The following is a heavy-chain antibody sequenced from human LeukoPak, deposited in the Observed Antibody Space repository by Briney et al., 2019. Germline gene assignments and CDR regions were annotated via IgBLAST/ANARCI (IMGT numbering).Heavy chain of an antibody. CDR2: ISGSGANT. D-gene: IGHD3-22*01. V-gene: IGHV3-23*01. CDR3: AKDRIVTDYYDSSGPNWFDP. CDR1: GLTDHDYA. J-gene: IGHJ5*02. Sequence: GGSLRLSCAISGLTDHDYAMTWVRQTPGKGLEWVSAISGSGANTYYADSVKGRFTISRDNSKHTLYLQMNSLRAEDTALYYCAKDRIVTDYYDSSGPNWFDPWGQGTLVTVSS.